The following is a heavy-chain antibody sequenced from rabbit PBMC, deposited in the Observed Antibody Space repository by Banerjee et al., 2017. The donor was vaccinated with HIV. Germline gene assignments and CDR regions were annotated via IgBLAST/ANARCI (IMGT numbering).Heavy chain of an antibody. CDR2: IYAGSSGTT. D-gene: IGHD4-1*01. CDR3: ARRGSDWGDDL. V-gene: IGHV1S40*01. Sequence: QSLEESGGDLVKPGASLTLTCTASGFDLSSYYYMCWVRQAPGKGLEWIACIYAGSSGTTYYASWAKGRFTISKTSSTTVTLQMTSLTVADTATYFCARRGSDWGDDLWGPGTLVTVS. J-gene: IGHJ4*01. CDR1: GFDLSSYYY.